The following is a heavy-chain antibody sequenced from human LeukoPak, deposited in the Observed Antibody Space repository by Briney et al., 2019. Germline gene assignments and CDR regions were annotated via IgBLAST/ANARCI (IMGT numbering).Heavy chain of an antibody. V-gene: IGHV1-69*05. D-gene: IGHD2-21*02. Sequence: SVKVSCKASGGTFSSYAISWVRQAPGQGLEWMGGIIPIFGTANYAQKFQGRGTITTDESTSTAYMQLSSLRSEDTAVYYCARGDYCGGDCYFTQLDYWGQGTLVTVSS. CDR1: GGTFSSYA. J-gene: IGHJ4*02. CDR3: ARGDYCGGDCYFTQLDY. CDR2: IIPIFGTA.